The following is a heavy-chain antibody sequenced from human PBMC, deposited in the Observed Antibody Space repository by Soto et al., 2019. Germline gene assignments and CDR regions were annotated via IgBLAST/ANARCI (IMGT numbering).Heavy chain of an antibody. D-gene: IGHD2-21*01. CDR1: GYSISSGYY. J-gene: IGHJ4*02. CDR3: ARELPGEESIDY. V-gene: IGHV4-38-2*02. Sequence: SETLSLTCAVSGYSISSGYYWGWIRQPPGKGLEWIGNIYQSGSTYYHPSLKSRVTISVDTSKNQFSLKLTSLTAADTAVYYRARELPGEESIDYWGQGTLVTV. CDR2: IYQSGST.